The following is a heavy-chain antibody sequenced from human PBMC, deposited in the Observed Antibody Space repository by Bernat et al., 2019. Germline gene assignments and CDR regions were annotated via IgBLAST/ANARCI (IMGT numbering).Heavy chain of an antibody. Sequence: EVQLVESGGGLVKPGGSLRLSCAASGFTFSSYSMNWVRQAPGKGLEWVSYISSSSSYIYYADSVKGRFTISRDNAKNSLYLQMNSLRAEDTAVYYCAREDMLGYGDYVGDYWGQGTLVTVSS. J-gene: IGHJ4*02. CDR2: ISSSSSYI. V-gene: IGHV3-21*05. CDR1: GFTFSSYS. D-gene: IGHD4-17*01. CDR3: AREDMLGYGDYVGDY.